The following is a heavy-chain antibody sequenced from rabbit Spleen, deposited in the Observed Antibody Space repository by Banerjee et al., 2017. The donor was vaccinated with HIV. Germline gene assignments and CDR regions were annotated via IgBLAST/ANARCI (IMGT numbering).Heavy chain of an antibody. CDR3: AKAYADYGDYGYGTFHP. Sequence: QSLEESGGDLVKPGASLTLTCTASGFSFSSSDYMCWVRQAPGKGLEWIACIYVGGDDWTYYATWAKGRFTISKTSSTTVTLQMTSLTGADTATYFCAKAYADYGDYGYGTFHPWGPGTLVTVS. CDR2: IYVGGDDWT. D-gene: IGHD2-1*01. CDR1: GFSFSSSDY. J-gene: IGHJ2*01. V-gene: IGHV1S40*01.